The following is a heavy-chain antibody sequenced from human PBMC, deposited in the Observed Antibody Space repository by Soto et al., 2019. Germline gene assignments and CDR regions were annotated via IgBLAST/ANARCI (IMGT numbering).Heavy chain of an antibody. D-gene: IGHD5-18*01. Sequence: SVKVSCKASGGTFSSYTISWVRQAPGQGLEWMGRIIPILGIANYAQKFQGRVTITADKSTSTAYMELSSLRSEDTAVYYCARNRGYSYAFSDYWGQGTLVTVSS. CDR2: IIPILGIA. J-gene: IGHJ4*02. CDR1: GGTFSSYT. V-gene: IGHV1-69*02. CDR3: ARNRGYSYAFSDY.